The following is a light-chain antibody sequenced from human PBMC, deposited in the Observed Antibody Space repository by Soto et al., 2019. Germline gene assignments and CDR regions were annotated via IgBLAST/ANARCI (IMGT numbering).Light chain of an antibody. CDR2: EAS. Sequence: DIRMTQSPSTLSASVGDRVTITCRASQSIKSWLAWYQQKPGKAPKLLIYEASSLESGVPSRFGGSGSGTEVTLTISSLQPDDFATYYCQQYNTYSWTFGQGTKVEIK. J-gene: IGKJ1*01. CDR1: QSIKSW. CDR3: QQYNTYSWT. V-gene: IGKV1-5*03.